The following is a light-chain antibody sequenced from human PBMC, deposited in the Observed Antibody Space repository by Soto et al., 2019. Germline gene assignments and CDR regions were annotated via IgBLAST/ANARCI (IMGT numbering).Light chain of an antibody. CDR2: GAS. CDR3: QQFET. V-gene: IGKV3-20*01. J-gene: IGKJ4*01. CDR1: QTVGSSF. Sequence: ENVLTQSPATLSLSPGERATLSCRASQTVGSSFLAWYQQKRGQAPRLLIYGASNRATGTPDRFSGSGSGADCTLTINRLEPEDFAVYYCQQFETFGGGTKVDIK.